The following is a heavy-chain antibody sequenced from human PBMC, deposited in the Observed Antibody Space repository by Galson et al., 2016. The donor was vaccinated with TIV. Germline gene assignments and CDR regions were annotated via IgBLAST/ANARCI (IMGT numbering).Heavy chain of an antibody. CDR1: GFTFSSYW. D-gene: IGHD5-24*01. J-gene: IGHJ4*02. Sequence: SLRLSCAASGFTFSSYWMSWVRQAPGKGLEWVAVISDDGSVKYYADSVKGRFTISRDDSKNTLYLQMNSLRAEDTAVYYCAKKSRMRDGYNAGFDYWGQGTLVTVSS. V-gene: IGHV3-30*18. CDR3: AKKSRMRDGYNAGFDY. CDR2: ISDDGSVK.